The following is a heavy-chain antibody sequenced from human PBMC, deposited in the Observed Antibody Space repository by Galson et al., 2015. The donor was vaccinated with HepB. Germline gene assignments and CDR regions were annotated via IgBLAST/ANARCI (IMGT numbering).Heavy chain of an antibody. D-gene: IGHD6-19*01. Sequence: SLRLSCAASGFTFRNYAMSWVRQAPGKGLEWVSAITPSGDNTYSADSVKGRFTISRDNSNNTLFLQKTGLTADDTAIYYCARVHPEYTGGWYRQALYYFDSWGHGTMVTVS. V-gene: IGHV3-23*01. CDR3: ARVHPEYTGGWYRQALYYFDS. J-gene: IGHJ4*01. CDR1: GFTFRNYA. CDR2: ITPSGDNT.